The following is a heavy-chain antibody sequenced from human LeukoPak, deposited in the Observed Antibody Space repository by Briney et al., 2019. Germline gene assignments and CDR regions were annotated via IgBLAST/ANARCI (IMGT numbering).Heavy chain of an antibody. CDR2: IIPILGIA. Sequence: SVKVSCKASGGTFSSYAISWVRQAPGQGLEWMGRIIPILGIANYAQKFQGRVTITADKSTSTAYMELSSLRSEDTAVYYCAKAPRIVVVVAARDRQFPFDYWGQGTLVTVSS. CDR3: AKAPRIVVVVAARDRQFPFDY. J-gene: IGHJ4*02. CDR1: GGTFSSYA. D-gene: IGHD2-15*01. V-gene: IGHV1-69*04.